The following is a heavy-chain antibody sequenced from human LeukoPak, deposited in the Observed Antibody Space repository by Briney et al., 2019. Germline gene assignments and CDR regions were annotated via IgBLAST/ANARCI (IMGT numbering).Heavy chain of an antibody. J-gene: IGHJ4*02. D-gene: IGHD2-15*01. CDR2: IYSSGGT. CDR3: AREAGGGRQLPY. V-gene: IGHV4-4*07. Sequence: SETLSLTCIVSGGSISSYYWSWIRQPAAKGLEWVGRIYSSGGTNYNPSLKSRVTITVNPYQNLICLKLSAVTAADTAVYYCAREAGGGRQLPYWGQGTLVTVSS. CDR1: GGSISSYY.